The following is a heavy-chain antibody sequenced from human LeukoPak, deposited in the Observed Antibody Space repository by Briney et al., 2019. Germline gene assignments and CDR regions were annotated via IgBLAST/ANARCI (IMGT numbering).Heavy chain of an antibody. CDR1: GFTISSYA. CDR2: ISYDGSNK. Sequence: SLSLSCAASGFTISSYAMHWVRPAPGQGLEWVAVISYDGSNKYYADSVKGRFTISRDNSKSTLYLQMNSLRAEDTAVYFCARDRPHVSFFDYWGQGTLVTVSS. V-gene: IGHV3-30-3*01. CDR3: ARDRPHVSFFDY. D-gene: IGHD6-6*01. J-gene: IGHJ4*02.